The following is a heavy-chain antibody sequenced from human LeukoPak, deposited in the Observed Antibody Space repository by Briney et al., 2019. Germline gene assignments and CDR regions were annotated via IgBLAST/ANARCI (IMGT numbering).Heavy chain of an antibody. V-gene: IGHV3-7*01. J-gene: IGHJ5*02. CDR1: GFTFSSYW. D-gene: IGHD4-11*01. CDR3: ASYSNYGWFDP. CDR2: IKQDGSEK. Sequence: GGSLRLSCAASGFTFSSYWMSWVRQAPGKGLEWVANIKQDGSEKYHVDSVKGRFTISRDNAKNSLYLQMNSLRAEDTAVYYCASYSNYGWFDPWGQGTLVTVSS.